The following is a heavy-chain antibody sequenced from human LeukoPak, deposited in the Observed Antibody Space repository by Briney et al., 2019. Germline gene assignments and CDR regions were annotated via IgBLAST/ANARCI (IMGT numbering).Heavy chain of an antibody. V-gene: IGHV1-8*01. CDR3: ASFLGRGWSGGYYFDY. D-gene: IGHD6-19*01. CDR2: MNPNSGNT. CDR1: GYTFTSYD. Sequence: ASVKVSCKASGYTFTSYDINWLRQATGQGLEWMGWMNPNSGNTGYAQKFQGRVTMTRNTSISTAYMELSSLRSEDTAVYYCASFLGRGWSGGYYFDYWGQGTLVTVSS. J-gene: IGHJ4*02.